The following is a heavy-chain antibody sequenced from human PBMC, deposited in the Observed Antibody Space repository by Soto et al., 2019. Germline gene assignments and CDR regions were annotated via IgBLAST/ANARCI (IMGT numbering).Heavy chain of an antibody. Sequence: SVKVSCKVSGYTLTELSMHWARQAPGKGLEWMGGIIPIFPTPDYAQRFQSRVTITADESTTTTYMELSSLRSEDTAIYYCARDKDRLQLGGNYYSIMDVWGQGTTVTVSS. V-gene: IGHV1-69*13. CDR1: GYTLTELS. J-gene: IGHJ6*02. D-gene: IGHD1-1*01. CDR3: ARDKDRLQLGGNYYSIMDV. CDR2: IIPIFPTP.